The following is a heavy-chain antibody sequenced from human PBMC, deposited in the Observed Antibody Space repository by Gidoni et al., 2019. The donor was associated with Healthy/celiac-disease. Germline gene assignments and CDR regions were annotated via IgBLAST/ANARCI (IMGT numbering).Heavy chain of an antibody. Sequence: VQLQQWGAGLLKPSETLSLTCAVYGGSFSGYYWSWIRQPPGKGLEWIGEINHSGSTNYNPSLKSRVTISVDTSKNQFSLKLSSVTAADTAVYYCARGHGLVSSGWYRLSPLFDYWGQGTLVTVSS. D-gene: IGHD6-19*01. J-gene: IGHJ4*02. CDR2: INHSGST. CDR3: ARGHGLVSSGWYRLSPLFDY. CDR1: GGSFSGYY. V-gene: IGHV4-34*01.